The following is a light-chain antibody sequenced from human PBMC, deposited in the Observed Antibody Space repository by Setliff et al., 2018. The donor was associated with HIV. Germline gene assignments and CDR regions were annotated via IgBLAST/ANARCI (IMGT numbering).Light chain of an antibody. CDR1: RSDVGGYKH. V-gene: IGLV2-23*01. J-gene: IGLJ1*01. Sequence: QSVLAQPASVSGSPGQSITISCSGSRSDVGGYKHASWYLQYPGKAPKLIISESTKRASGVSDRFSGSKSGNTASLTISGLQAEDEADYYCCSYAGPTTFYVFGTGTKGTVL. CDR3: CSYAGPTTFYV. CDR2: EST.